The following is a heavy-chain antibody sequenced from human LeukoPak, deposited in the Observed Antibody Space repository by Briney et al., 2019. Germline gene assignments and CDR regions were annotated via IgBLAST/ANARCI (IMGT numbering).Heavy chain of an antibody. D-gene: IGHD3-22*01. CDR2: ISGSGGST. J-gene: IGHJ3*02. CDR3: AKCYDSSGYYYYDAFDI. Sequence: GGSLRFSCAASGFTFSSYAMSWVRQAPGKGLEWVSAISGSGGSTYYADSVKGRFTISRDNSKNTLYLQMNSLRAEDTAVYYCAKCYDSSGYYYYDAFDIWGQGTMVTVSS. CDR1: GFTFSSYA. V-gene: IGHV3-23*01.